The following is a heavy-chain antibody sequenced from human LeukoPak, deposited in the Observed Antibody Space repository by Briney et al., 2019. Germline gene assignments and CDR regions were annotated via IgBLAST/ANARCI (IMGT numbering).Heavy chain of an antibody. V-gene: IGHV4-30-2*01. CDR2: IYHSGST. J-gene: IGHJ5*02. Sequence: PSETLSLTCTVSGGSLSSGGYYWSWIRQPPGKGLEWIGYIYHSGSTYYNPSLKSRVTISVDRSKNQFSLKLSSVTAADTAVYYCTALKDSGITIFGVPMMGWFDPWGQGTLVTVSS. CDR1: GGSLSSGGYY. D-gene: IGHD3-3*01. CDR3: TALKDSGITIFGVPMMGWFDP.